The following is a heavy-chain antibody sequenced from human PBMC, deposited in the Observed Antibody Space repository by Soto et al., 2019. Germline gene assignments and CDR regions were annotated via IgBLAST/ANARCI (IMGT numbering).Heavy chain of an antibody. V-gene: IGHV1-8*01. Sequence: QLQRVQSGAEVKKPGASVKVSCKASGYTFTSYDINWVRQATGQGLEWMVLMNPNSGNTGYAQKFQDRVNMHRNTSISTADMELSILKSEDTAVYYGAGKFRITFGGRAYWGQGTLVTVFS. CDR2: MNPNSGNT. CDR1: GYTFTSYD. D-gene: IGHD3-16*01. CDR3: AGKFRITFGGRAY. J-gene: IGHJ4*02.